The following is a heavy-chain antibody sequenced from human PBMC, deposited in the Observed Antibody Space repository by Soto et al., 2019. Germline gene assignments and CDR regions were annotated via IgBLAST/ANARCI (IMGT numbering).Heavy chain of an antibody. V-gene: IGHV1-46*01. Sequence: ASVKVSCKASGYTFTSYYMHWVRQAPGQGLEWMGIINPSGGSTSYAQKFQGRATMTRDTSTSTVYMELSSLRSEDTAVYYCAREWARFPSLIVVVPAALDPWGQGTLVTVSS. D-gene: IGHD2-2*01. CDR1: GYTFTSYY. J-gene: IGHJ5*02. CDR2: INPSGGST. CDR3: AREWARFPSLIVVVPAALDP.